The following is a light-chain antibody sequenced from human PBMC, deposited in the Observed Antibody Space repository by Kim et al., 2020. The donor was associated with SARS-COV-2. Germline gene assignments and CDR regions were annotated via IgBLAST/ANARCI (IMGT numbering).Light chain of an antibody. Sequence: ASVKLTGTLSSGHSSYPIAWHQQQAEKAPRFLMRLNSDGSHNKGDGIPDRFSGSSSGAERYLTISSLQSEDEADYYCQTWGTGIWVFGGGTQLTVL. CDR2: LNSDGSH. J-gene: IGLJ3*02. V-gene: IGLV4-69*01. CDR1: SGHSSYP. CDR3: QTWGTGIWV.